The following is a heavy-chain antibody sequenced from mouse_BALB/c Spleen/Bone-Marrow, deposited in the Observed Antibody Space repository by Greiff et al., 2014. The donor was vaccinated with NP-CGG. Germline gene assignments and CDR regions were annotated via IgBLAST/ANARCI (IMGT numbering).Heavy chain of an antibody. D-gene: IGHD1-1*01. CDR3: TREGYYGSSYVDY. CDR2: IYPSDSYT. V-gene: IGHV1-69*02. Sequence: QVQLQQSGAELVRPGASVKLSCKASGYTLTSYWINWVKQRPGQGLEWIGNIYPSDSYTNYNQKFKDKATLTVDKSSSTAYMQLSSPTSEDSAVYYCTREGYYGSSYVDYWGQGTTLTVSS. CDR1: GYTLTSYW. J-gene: IGHJ2*01.